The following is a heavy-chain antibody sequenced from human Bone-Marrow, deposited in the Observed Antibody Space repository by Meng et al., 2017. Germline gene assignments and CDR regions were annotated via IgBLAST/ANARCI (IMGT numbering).Heavy chain of an antibody. D-gene: IGHD4-17*01. CDR2: IYYSGST. CDR3: ARVLGPTVTTRAWGKNYFDY. J-gene: IGHJ4*02. CDR1: GGSISSGGYY. Sequence: SETLSLTCTVSGGSISSGGYYWSWIRQHPGKGLEWIGYIYYSGSTYYNPSLKSRVTISVDTSKNQFSLKLSSVTAADTAVYYCARVLGPTVTTRAWGKNYFDYWGQGTLVTVSS. V-gene: IGHV4-31*03.